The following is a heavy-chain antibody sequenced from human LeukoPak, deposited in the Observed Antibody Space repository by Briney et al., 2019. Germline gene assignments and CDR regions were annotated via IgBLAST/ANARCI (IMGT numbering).Heavy chain of an antibody. CDR2: IYYSGST. V-gene: IGHV4-31*03. CDR1: GGSISSGGYY. D-gene: IGHD2-2*01. CDR3: ARDRRYRSSTSCYFGMDV. J-gene: IGHJ6*02. Sequence: PSQTLSLTCTVSGGSISSGGYYWSWIRQHPGKGLEWIGYIYYSGSTYYNPSLKSRVTISVNTSKNQFSLKLSSVTAADTAVYYCARDRRYRSSTSCYFGMDVWGQGTTVTVSS.